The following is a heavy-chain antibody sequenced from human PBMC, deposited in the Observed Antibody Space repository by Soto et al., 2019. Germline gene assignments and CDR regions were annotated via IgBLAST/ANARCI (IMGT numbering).Heavy chain of an antibody. CDR1: GGYYRSYT. CDR2: VIPILGVV. V-gene: IGHV1-69*02. D-gene: IGHD4-17*01. CDR3: ARASVGDYPLLDY. Sequence: QVQVVQSGAEVKKPGSSVKVSCKASGGYYRSYTITWVRQAPGQGLEWMGRVIPILGVVNYAQKFQGKVTFTANKSTSTAYIELSSLRSDDTAVYYCARASVGDYPLLDYWGQGTLVTVSS. J-gene: IGHJ4*01.